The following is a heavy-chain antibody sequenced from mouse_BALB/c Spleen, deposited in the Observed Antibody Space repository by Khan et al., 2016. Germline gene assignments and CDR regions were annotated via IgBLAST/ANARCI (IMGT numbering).Heavy chain of an antibody. CDR1: GYTFTDYS. V-gene: IGHV9-2-1*01. D-gene: IGHD3-1*01. Sequence: QIQLVQSGPELKKPGETVKISCKASGYTFTDYSMHWVKQAPGKGLKWMGWINTETGEPTYADDFKGRFAFSLETSASTAYLQINNLKNEDTATYFCAKAARATSFAYWGQGTLVTVSA. CDR2: INTETGEP. CDR3: AKAARATSFAY. J-gene: IGHJ3*01.